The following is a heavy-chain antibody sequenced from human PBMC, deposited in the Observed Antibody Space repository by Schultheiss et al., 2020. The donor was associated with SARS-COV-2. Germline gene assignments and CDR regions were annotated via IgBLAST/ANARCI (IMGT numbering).Heavy chain of an antibody. CDR1: GGSFSVYY. V-gene: IGHV4-34*01. CDR3: ARGVLSGKRSVVVIAIRRGWFDP. J-gene: IGHJ5*02. CDR2: IYYSGST. Sequence: SETLSLTCAVYGGSFSVYYWSWIRQPPGKGLEWIGSIYYSGSTNYNPSLKSRVTISVDKSKNQFSLKLSSVTAADTAVYYCARGVLSGKRSVVVIAIRRGWFDPWGQGTLVTVSS. D-gene: IGHD2-21*01.